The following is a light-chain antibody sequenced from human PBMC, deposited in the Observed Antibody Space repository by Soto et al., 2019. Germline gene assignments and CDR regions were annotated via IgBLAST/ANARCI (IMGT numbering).Light chain of an antibody. CDR1: GSNIGGNT. Sequence: QSVLTQPPSASGTPGQRVTISCSGSGSNIGGNTVNWYQQLPRTAPKLLIYSNNQRPSGVPDRFSGSKSGTSASLAISGLQSEDEADYYCAAWDDSLNGVVFAGGTKLTVL. CDR2: SNN. V-gene: IGLV1-44*01. J-gene: IGLJ2*01. CDR3: AAWDDSLNGVV.